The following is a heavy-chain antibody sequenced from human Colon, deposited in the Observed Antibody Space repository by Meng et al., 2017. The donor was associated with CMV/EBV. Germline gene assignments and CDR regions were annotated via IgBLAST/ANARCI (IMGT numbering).Heavy chain of an antibody. J-gene: IGHJ3*02. CDR1: GYTFTSYG. V-gene: IGHV1-18*01. D-gene: IGHD1-26*01. Sequence: ASVKVSCKASGYTFTSYGISWVRQAPGQGLEWMGWISAYHGNTIYARNLQGRVTMTADTSTSTAYMELRSLRSDDTAVYYCARDRDSGSSNYNPSLKSRVTISVDTSKNQFSLKLSSVTAADTAVYYCARRKYSSGWYEAFDIWGQGTMVTVSS. CDR2: ISAYHGNT. CDR3: ARDRDSGSSNYNPSLKSRVTISVDTSKNQFSLKLSSVTAADTAVYYCARRKYSSGWYEAFDI.